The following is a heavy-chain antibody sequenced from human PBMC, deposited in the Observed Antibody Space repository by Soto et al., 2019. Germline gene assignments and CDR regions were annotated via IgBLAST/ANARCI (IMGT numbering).Heavy chain of an antibody. D-gene: IGHD6-6*01. V-gene: IGHV1-24*01. CDR3: ATPAARLAAFDI. J-gene: IGHJ3*02. CDR1: GYTLTELS. CDR2: FDPEDGET. Sequence: ASVKVSCKVSGYTLTELSMHWVRQAPGKGLEWMGGFDPEDGETIYAQKFQGRVTMTEDTSTDTAYMELSSLRSEDTAVYYCATPAARLAAFDIWVQGTMVTVSS.